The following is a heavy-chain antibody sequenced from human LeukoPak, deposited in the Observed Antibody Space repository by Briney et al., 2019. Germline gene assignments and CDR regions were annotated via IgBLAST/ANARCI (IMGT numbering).Heavy chain of an antibody. V-gene: IGHV4-34*01. J-gene: IGHJ2*01. D-gene: IGHD2-15*01. CDR1: GGSFSGYY. CDR3: ARGGFCSGGRCYSEGGYFDL. Sequence: PSETLSLTCAVYGGSFSGYYWSWIRQPPGKGLEWIGEINHSGSTNYNPSLKSRVTISVDTSNNQFSLKLTSVTAADTAVYFCARGGFCSGGRCYSEGGYFDLWGRGTLVTVSS. CDR2: INHSGST.